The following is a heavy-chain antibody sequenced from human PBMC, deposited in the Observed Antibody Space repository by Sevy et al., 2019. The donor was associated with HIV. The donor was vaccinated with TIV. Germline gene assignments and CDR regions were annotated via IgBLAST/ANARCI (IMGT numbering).Heavy chain of an antibody. CDR3: AKVTSGLYDDLHQ. CDR1: GFTFGYFA. CDR2: ISRNGANS. D-gene: IGHD6-19*01. J-gene: IGHJ4*02. V-gene: IGHV3-23*01. Sequence: GGSLRLSCEVSGFTFGYFAMSWVRQAPGKGLEWVSGISRNGANSHYAASVRGRFTISRDNSKNRMYLQMSSLRAEDTAQYYCAKVTSGLYDDLHQWGQGTLVTVSS.